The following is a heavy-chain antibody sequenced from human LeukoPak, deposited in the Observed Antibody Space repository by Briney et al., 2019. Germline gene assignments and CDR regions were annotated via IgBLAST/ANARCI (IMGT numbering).Heavy chain of an antibody. V-gene: IGHV3-7*01. J-gene: IGHJ4*02. CDR1: GFTFSSYW. Sequence: GGSLRLSCAASGFTFSSYWMSWVRQAPGKGLEWVANIKQDGSEKYYVDSVKGRFTISRDNAKNSLYLQMNSLRAEDTAVYYCARAKTYYYGSGIGYWGQGTLVTVSS. CDR2: IKQDGSEK. CDR3: ARAKTYYYGSGIGY. D-gene: IGHD3-10*01.